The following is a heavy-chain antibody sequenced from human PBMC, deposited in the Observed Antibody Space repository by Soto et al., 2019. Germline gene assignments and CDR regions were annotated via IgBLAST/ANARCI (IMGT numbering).Heavy chain of an antibody. D-gene: IGHD2-15*01. J-gene: IGHJ5*02. CDR3: ARGSDMGVVASSFDP. Sequence: SETLSLTCTVSGGSISSYYWSWIRQPPGKGLEWIGYIYYSGSTNYNPSLKSRVTISVDTSKNQFSLKLSSVTAADTAVYYCARGSDMGVVASSFDPWGQGTLVTVSS. CDR2: IYYSGST. V-gene: IGHV4-59*01. CDR1: GGSISSYY.